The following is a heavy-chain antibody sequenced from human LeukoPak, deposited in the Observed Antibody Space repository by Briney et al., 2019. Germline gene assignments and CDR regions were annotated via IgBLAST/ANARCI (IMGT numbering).Heavy chain of an antibody. J-gene: IGHJ4*02. Sequence: QSGGSLRLPCSASGFTFSSFPMHWVRQAPEKGLKYVSAISSNGGSTYYADTVKGRFTISRDTSKNTLYLQMSSLRPEDTAVYYCARGKSGGFDYWGLGTLVTVSS. CDR2: ISSNGGST. D-gene: IGHD4-23*01. CDR1: GFTFSSFP. CDR3: ARGKSGGFDY. V-gene: IGHV3-64D*09.